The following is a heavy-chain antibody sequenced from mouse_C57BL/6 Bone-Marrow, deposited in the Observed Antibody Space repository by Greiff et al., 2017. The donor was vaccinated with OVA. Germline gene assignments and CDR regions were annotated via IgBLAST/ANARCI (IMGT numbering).Heavy chain of an antibody. CDR1: GFTFSDFY. CDR3: ARDASYGPLRGAMDY. J-gene: IGHJ4*01. V-gene: IGHV7-1*01. D-gene: IGHD1-1*01. CDR2: RRNKANDYTT. Sequence: EVKVVESGGGLVQSGRSLRLSCATSGFTFSDFYMEWVRQAPGKGLEWIAARRNKANDYTTEYSASVKGRFIVSRDTSQSILYLQMNALRAEDTAMYYGARDASYGPLRGAMDYWGQGTSVTVSS.